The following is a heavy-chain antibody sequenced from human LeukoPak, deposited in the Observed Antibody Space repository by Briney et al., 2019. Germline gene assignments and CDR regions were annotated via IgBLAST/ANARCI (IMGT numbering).Heavy chain of an antibody. J-gene: IGHJ4*02. V-gene: IGHV3-23*01. Sequence: GGSLRLSCPASGFTFSSYAMSWVRQAPGKGLAWVSAISGSGGSTYYADSVKGRFTISRDNSKNTLYLQMNSLRAEDTAVYYCAKDTYSGSYGSSHYWGQGALVTVSS. CDR3: AKDTYSGSYGSSHY. D-gene: IGHD1-26*01. CDR2: ISGSGGST. CDR1: GFTFSSYA.